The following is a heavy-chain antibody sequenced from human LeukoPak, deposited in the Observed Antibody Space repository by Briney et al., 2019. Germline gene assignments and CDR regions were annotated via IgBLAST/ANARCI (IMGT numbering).Heavy chain of an antibody. V-gene: IGHV1-69*01. J-gene: IGHJ4*02. Sequence: GSSVKVSCKASGGTFSSYAISWVRQAPGQGLEWMGGIIPIFGIANCAQKFQGRVTITADESTSTAYMELSSLRSEDTAVYYCARGLLGEAAAPSFDYWGQGTLVTVSS. CDR3: ARGLLGEAAAPSFDY. D-gene: IGHD6-13*01. CDR1: GGTFSSYA. CDR2: IIPIFGIA.